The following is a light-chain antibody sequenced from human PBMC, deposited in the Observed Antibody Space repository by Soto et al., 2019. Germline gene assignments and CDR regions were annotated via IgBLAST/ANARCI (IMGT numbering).Light chain of an antibody. CDR1: QSVSSDY. J-gene: IGKJ3*01. Sequence: EILLTQSPDTLSLSPGERATLSCRASQSVSSDYLVWYQQKPGQAPRLLIYGASRRATGIPDRFSGSGSGTDFILTISRLEPEDFAVYYCQHYDNSPPSVTFGPGTKVDIK. CDR2: GAS. CDR3: QHYDNSPPSVT. V-gene: IGKV3-20*01.